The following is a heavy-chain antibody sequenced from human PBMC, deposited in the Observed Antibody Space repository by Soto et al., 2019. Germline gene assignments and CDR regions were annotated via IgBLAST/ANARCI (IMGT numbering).Heavy chain of an antibody. CDR3: ARVSSGSYYGLLIDY. CDR2: FYYTGSI. Sequence: SETLSLTCTVSGGSVSSGNYYWSWIRQPPGKGLEWIGYFYYTGSINYNPSLKSRVTIFIDASKNQFSPTLYSVTAADTAVYYCARVSSGSYYGLLIDYWGQGTLVTVSS. D-gene: IGHD3-10*01. CDR1: GGSVSSGNYY. V-gene: IGHV4-61*01. J-gene: IGHJ4*02.